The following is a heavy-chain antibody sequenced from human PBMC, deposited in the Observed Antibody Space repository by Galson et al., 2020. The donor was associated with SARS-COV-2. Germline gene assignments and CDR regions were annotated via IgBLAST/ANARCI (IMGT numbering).Heavy chain of an antibody. Sequence: ASVKVSCKASGYTFTSYDINWVRQATGQGLEWMGWMNPNSGNTGYAQKFQGRVTMTRNTSISTAYMELSSLRSEDTAVYYCAWMGIDYGDYNDYWGQGTLVTVSS. CDR3: AWMGIDYGDYNDY. CDR1: GYTFTSYD. CDR2: MNPNSGNT. V-gene: IGHV1-8*01. J-gene: IGHJ4*02. D-gene: IGHD4-17*01.